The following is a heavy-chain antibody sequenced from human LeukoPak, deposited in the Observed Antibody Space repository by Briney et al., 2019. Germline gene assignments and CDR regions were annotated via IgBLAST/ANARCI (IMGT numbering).Heavy chain of an antibody. CDR1: GGSISSGGYY. D-gene: IGHD5-12*01. Sequence: SQTLSLTCTVSGGSISSGGYYWNWIRQHPGKGLEWIGYIYNSGRTHTKPSLKSRVTISVDTSKKQLSLKLRYVTAADAAVYYCARGAKMATRGFDYWGQGTLVTVSS. CDR2: IYNSGRT. CDR3: ARGAKMATRGFDY. V-gene: IGHV4-31*03. J-gene: IGHJ4*02.